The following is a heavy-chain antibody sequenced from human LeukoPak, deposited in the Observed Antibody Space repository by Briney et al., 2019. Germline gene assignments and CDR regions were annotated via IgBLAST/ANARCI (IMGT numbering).Heavy chain of an antibody. CDR1: GFTFSTYA. J-gene: IGHJ1*01. D-gene: IGHD3-22*01. V-gene: IGHV3-30*02. CDR3: AKVRDRHGYYYEDFQH. Sequence: GGSLRLSCAASGFTFSTYAMHWVRQAPGEGLEWVAFIRYDGSNRYYADSVKGRFTVSRDNSKNTLYLQMNSLRAEDTAVYYCAKVRDRHGYYYEDFQHWGQGTLVTVSS. CDR2: IRYDGSNR.